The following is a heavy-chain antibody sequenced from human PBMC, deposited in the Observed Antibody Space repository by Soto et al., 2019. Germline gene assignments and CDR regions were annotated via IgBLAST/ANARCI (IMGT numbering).Heavy chain of an antibody. D-gene: IGHD3-22*01. CDR3: AREHKYYESSGYYWGYTSWMDY. Sequence: GGSLRLSCAASGFTFSSYSMNWVRQAPGKGLEWVSYISSSSSTIYYADSVKGRFTISRDNAKNSLYLQMNSLRDEDTAVYYCAREHKYYESSGYYWGYTSWMDYWGQGTLVTVSS. J-gene: IGHJ4*02. V-gene: IGHV3-48*02. CDR1: GFTFSSYS. CDR2: ISSSSSTI.